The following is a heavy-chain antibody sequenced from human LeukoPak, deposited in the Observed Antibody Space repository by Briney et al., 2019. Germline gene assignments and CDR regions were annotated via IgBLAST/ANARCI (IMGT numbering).Heavy chain of an antibody. CDR3: ARAGYSSGWWESDYYYYMDV. D-gene: IGHD6-19*01. Sequence: ASVNVSCKASGYTFTSYAMNWVRQAPGQGLEWMGWINTNTGNPTYAQGFTGRFVFSLDTSVSTAYLQISSLKAEDTAVYYCARAGYSSGWWESDYYYYMDVWGKGTTVTVSS. CDR1: GYTFTSYA. V-gene: IGHV7-4-1*02. J-gene: IGHJ6*03. CDR2: INTNTGNP.